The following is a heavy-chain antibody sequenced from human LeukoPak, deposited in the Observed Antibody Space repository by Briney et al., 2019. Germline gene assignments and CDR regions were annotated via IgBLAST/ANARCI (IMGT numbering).Heavy chain of an antibody. V-gene: IGHV3-49*03. Sequence: GGSLRLSCAASGFTFGDYAMSWFRQAPGKGLEWVGFIRSKAYGGTTEYAASVKGRFTISRDDSESIAYLQMNSLKTEDTAVYYCTRDFGVAGTRHPFDYWGQGTLVTVSS. CDR3: TRDFGVAGTRHPFDY. J-gene: IGHJ4*02. D-gene: IGHD6-19*01. CDR2: IRSKAYGGTT. CDR1: GFTFGDYA.